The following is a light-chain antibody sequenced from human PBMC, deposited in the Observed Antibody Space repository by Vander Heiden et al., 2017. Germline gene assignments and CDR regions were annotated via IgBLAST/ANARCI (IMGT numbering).Light chain of an antibody. V-gene: IGKV1-6*01. CDR2: AAS. CDR1: QAIHID. J-gene: IGKJ1*01. CDR3: LRDYNYPWT. Sequence: AIQLTQSPSSLSASVGDRVTITCRASQAIHIDLGWYQQKPGKAPKVLIYAASNLQSGVPSRFSGSGSGTDFTLTISSLQPEDFATYYCLRDYNYPWTFGPGTKVEIK.